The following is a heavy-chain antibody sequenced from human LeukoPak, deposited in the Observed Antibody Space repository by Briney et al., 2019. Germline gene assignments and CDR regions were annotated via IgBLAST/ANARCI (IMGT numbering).Heavy chain of an antibody. Sequence: GGSLRLSCAASGFTVSSNYMSWVRQAPGKGLEWVSVIYSGGSTYYADSVKGRFTISRDNSKNTLYLQMNSLRAEDTAVYYCAKAPIAAAATGWFDPWGQGTLVTVSS. J-gene: IGHJ5*02. D-gene: IGHD6-13*01. V-gene: IGHV3-53*01. CDR1: GFTVSSNY. CDR3: AKAPIAAAATGWFDP. CDR2: IYSGGST.